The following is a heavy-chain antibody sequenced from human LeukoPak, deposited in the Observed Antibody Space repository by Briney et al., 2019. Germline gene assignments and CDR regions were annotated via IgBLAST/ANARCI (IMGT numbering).Heavy chain of an antibody. D-gene: IGHD1-26*01. Sequence: GGSLRLSCAASGLTFSSYWMHWVRQAPGKGLVWVSRINSDGSSTSYADSVKGRFTISRDNAKNTLYLQMNSLRAEDTAVYYCARVGANLYYYYGMDVWGQGTTVTVSS. J-gene: IGHJ6*02. V-gene: IGHV3-74*01. CDR3: ARVGANLYYYYGMDV. CDR1: GLTFSSYW. CDR2: INSDGSST.